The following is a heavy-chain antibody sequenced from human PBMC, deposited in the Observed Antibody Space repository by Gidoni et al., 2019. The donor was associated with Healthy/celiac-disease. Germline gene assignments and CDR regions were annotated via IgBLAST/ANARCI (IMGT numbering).Heavy chain of an antibody. D-gene: IGHD3-10*01. CDR2: ISSSSSYI. CDR1: GFTFSSYS. CDR3: ARDLVSTKPSLRGVIYYYYGMDV. J-gene: IGHJ6*02. Sequence: EVQLVESGGGLVKPGGSLRLSCAASGFTFSSYSMTWVRQAPGKGLEWVSSISSSSSYIYYADSVKGRFTISRDNAKNSLYLQMNSLRAEDTAVYYCARDLVSTKPSLRGVIYYYYGMDVWGQGTTVTVSS. V-gene: IGHV3-21*01.